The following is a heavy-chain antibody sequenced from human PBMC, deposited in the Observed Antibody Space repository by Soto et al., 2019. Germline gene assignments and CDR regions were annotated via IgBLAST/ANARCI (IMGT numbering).Heavy chain of an antibody. V-gene: IGHV3-23*01. D-gene: IGHD3-16*02. J-gene: IGHJ4*02. Sequence: GSLRLSCAGSGFTFASYVMTWVRQAPGKGLEWVSSISATGGSTYYAGSVKGRFTISRDNSKNTLFLQMNSPRAEDTAIYYCANAEHPRRSIGFDYWGQGTLVTVSS. CDR3: ANAEHPRRSIGFDY. CDR1: GFTFASYV. CDR2: ISATGGST.